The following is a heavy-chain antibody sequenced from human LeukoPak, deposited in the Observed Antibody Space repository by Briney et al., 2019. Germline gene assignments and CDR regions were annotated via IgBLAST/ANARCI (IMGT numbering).Heavy chain of an antibody. CDR3: ARRNNGNYFGWYYYFFDV. J-gene: IGHJ6*03. CDR1: GDSISGYY. CDR2: INDSGNA. V-gene: IGHV4-59*08. Sequence: PSETLSLTCSVSGDSISGYYWAWIRQPPGKGLEFLGFINDSGNANYNPSLNGRVSFSVDTSKSQFSLRLSSVTAADTAVYSCARRNNGNYFGWYYYFFDVWGKGTTVTVSS. D-gene: IGHD1-26*01.